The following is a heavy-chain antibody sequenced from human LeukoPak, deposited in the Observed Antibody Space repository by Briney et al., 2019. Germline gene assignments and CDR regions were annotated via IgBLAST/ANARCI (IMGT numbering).Heavy chain of an antibody. CDR2: ISGSGGST. J-gene: IGHJ4*02. V-gene: IGHV3-23*01. CDR1: GFTFSSYA. CDR3: AREVEYGAAAGTGY. Sequence: TGGSLRLSCAASGFTFSSYAMNWVRQAPGKGLEWVSGISGSGGSTYYADSVKGRFTISRDNSKNTLYLQMNSLRAEDTAVYYYAREVEYGAAAGTGYWGQGTLVTVSS. D-gene: IGHD6-13*01.